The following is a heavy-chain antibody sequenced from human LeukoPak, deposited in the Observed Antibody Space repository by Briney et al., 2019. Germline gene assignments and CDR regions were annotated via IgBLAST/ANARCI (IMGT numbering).Heavy chain of an antibody. V-gene: IGHV3-23*01. J-gene: IGHJ4*02. CDR1: GFRFSSYG. CDR2: ISSSGSST. D-gene: IGHD3-10*01. Sequence: TGGSLRISRAAPGFRFSSYGMSWGRPGPGKGLEWVSSISSSGSSTYYADSVKGRFTISRDNSKNTVYLQMNSLRAEDTAVYYCAEITMIRGFDYWGQGTLVTVSS. CDR3: AEITMIRGFDY.